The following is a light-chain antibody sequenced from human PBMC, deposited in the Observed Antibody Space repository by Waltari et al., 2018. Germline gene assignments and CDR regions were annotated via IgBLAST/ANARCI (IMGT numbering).Light chain of an antibody. CDR1: SSTIANNI. CDR3: ASWDDTLNGFYA. V-gene: IGLV1-44*01. J-gene: IGLJ1*01. CDR2: SNN. Sequence: QSVLTQPPSASGAPGQTVTFSCSGSSSTIANNIVSRYQHFPGTAPKLLISSNNQRPSGVPDRFFASKSGTSASLVISGLQSEDEADYYCASWDDTLNGFYAFGTGTKVTVV.